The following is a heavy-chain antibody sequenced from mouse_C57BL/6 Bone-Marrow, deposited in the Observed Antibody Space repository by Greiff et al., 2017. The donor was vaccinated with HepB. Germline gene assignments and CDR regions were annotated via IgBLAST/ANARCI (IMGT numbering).Heavy chain of an antibody. CDR1: GYTFTSYG. V-gene: IGHV14-2*01. CDR2: IDPEDGET. D-gene: IGHD2-4*01. CDR3: ARGVYDYDFGY. J-gene: IGHJ2*01. Sequence: EVQLQQSGAELARPGASVKLSCKASGYTFTSYGISWVKQRTEQGLEWIGRIDPEDGETKYAPKFQGKATITADTSSNTAYLQLSSLTSEDTAVYYCARGVYDYDFGYWGQGTTLTVSS.